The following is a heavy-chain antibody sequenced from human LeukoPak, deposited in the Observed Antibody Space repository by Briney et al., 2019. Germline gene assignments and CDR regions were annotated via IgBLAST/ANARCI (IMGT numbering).Heavy chain of an antibody. V-gene: IGHV3-23*01. CDR1: GFTFSSYA. D-gene: IGHD3-10*01. CDR3: AKDALTITMVRGAFSDY. J-gene: IGHJ4*02. Sequence: PGGSLRLSCAASGFTFSSYAMSWVRQAPGKGLEWVSAISGSGGSTYYADSVKGRFTISRDNSKNTLYLQMNSLRAGDTAVYYCAKDALTITMVRGAFSDYWGQGTLVTVSS. CDR2: ISGSGGST.